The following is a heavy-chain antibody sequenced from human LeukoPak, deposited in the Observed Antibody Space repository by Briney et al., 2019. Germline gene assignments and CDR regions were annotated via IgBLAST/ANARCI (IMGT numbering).Heavy chain of an antibody. CDR1: GGSISSYY. J-gene: IGHJ4*02. CDR3: ARGVDYGDFLPLIRYYFDY. CDR2: TYDSGST. Sequence: SETLSLTCTVSGGSISSYYWSWIRQPPGKGLEWIGYTYDSGSTNYNPSLKSRVTISVDTSKNQLSLKLSSVTTADTAVYYCARGVDYGDFLPLIRYYFDYWGQGTLVTVSS. D-gene: IGHD4-17*01. V-gene: IGHV4-59*01.